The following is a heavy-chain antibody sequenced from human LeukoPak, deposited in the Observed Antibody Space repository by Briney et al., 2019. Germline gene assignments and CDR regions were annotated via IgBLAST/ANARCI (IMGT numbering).Heavy chain of an antibody. CDR3: ARAAYYDILTGNRYYFDY. Sequence: GGTLRLSCAASGFTFSSYGMSWVRQAPGKGLEWVSAISGSGGSTYYADSVKGRFTISRDNSKNTLYLQMNSLRAEDTAVYYCARAAYYDILTGNRYYFDYWGQGTLVTVSS. CDR1: GFTFSSYG. D-gene: IGHD3-9*01. V-gene: IGHV3-23*01. CDR2: ISGSGGST. J-gene: IGHJ4*02.